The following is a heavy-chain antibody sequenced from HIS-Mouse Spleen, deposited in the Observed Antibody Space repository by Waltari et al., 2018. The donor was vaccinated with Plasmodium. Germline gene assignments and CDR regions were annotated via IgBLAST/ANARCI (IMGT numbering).Heavy chain of an antibody. V-gene: IGHV3-30*18. CDR3: AKDRRSSSWYVDY. CDR2: ISYDGSNK. D-gene: IGHD6-13*01. CDR1: GFTFSSYG. J-gene: IGHJ4*02. Sequence: LVESGGGVVQPGRSLRLSCAASGFTFSSYGMHWVRQAPGKGLEWVAVISYDGSNKYYADSVKGRFTISRDNSKNTLYRQMNSLRAEDTAVYYCAKDRRSSSWYVDYWGQGTLVTVSS.